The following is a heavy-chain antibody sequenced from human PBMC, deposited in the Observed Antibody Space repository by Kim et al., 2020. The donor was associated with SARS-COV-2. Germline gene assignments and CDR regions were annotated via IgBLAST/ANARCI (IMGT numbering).Heavy chain of an antibody. CDR3: AKDGLNYYDSSGYYPGYDY. CDR2: ISGSGGST. CDR1: GFTFSSYA. D-gene: IGHD3-22*01. J-gene: IGHJ4*02. V-gene: IGHV3-23*01. Sequence: GGSLRLSCAASGFTFSSYAMSWVRQAPGKGLEWVSAISGSGGSTYYADSVKGRFTISRDNSKNTLYLQMNSLRAEDTAVYYCAKDGLNYYDSSGYYPGYDYWGQGTLVTVSS.